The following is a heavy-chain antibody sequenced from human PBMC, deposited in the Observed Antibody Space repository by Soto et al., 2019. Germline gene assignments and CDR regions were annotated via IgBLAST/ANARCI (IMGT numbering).Heavy chain of an antibody. D-gene: IGHD2-2*01. CDR1: GGSISSGGYS. J-gene: IGHJ6*02. V-gene: IGHV4-30-2*01. CDR2: IYHSGST. CDR3: ARQVEGYCISTSCYGYYYYGMDV. Sequence: PSETLSLTCAVSGGSISSGGYSWSWIRQPPGKGLEWIGYIYHSGSTYYNPSLKSRVTISADKSISTAYLQWSSLKASDTAMYYCARQVEGYCISTSCYGYYYYGMDVWGQGTTVTVSS.